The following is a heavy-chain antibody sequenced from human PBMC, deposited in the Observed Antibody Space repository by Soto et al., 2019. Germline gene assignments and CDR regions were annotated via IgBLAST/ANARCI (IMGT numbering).Heavy chain of an antibody. CDR2: ISPHKDNT. V-gene: IGHV1-18*01. CDR3: ARDLDGSGSYYTNY. J-gene: IGHJ4*02. Sequence: QVQLVQSGAEVKKPGASVKVSCKTSGYTFSSIGISWVRQAPGQGLEWMGWISPHKDNTYYAQRLQGRVTMTTDTSTSTAYMELRSLRSDDTAVYFCARDLDGSGSYYTNYWGPGTLVTVSS. D-gene: IGHD3-10*01. CDR1: GYTFSSIG.